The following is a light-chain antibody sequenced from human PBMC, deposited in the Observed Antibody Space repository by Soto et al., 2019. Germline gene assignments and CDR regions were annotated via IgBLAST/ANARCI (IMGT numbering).Light chain of an antibody. J-gene: IGKJ1*01. CDR3: QPYGRPHWP. CDR2: GVF. CDR1: QSGYDGY. Sequence: EIVLTQSPDTLSLSPGERATLSCRASQSGYDGYLAWYQQRPGQPPRLLIYGVFTRANGIPDRFSGSGSGTDFTLTINKLEPEDSAVYYCQPYGRPHWPFRQGTKVEIK. V-gene: IGKV3-20*01.